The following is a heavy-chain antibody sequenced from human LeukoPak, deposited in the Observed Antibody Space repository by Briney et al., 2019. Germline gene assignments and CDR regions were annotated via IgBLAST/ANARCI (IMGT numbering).Heavy chain of an antibody. V-gene: IGHV3-30*02. J-gene: IGHJ3*02. CDR3: ANGVVGWLGAFDI. D-gene: IGHD3-9*01. CDR1: RCTFNNFG. CDR2: ILDEGSKK. Sequence: GGPLRLSCAAARCTFNNFGIHWRRQAPGNGLEWVAFILDEGSKKDCADFVMGGFTISRDNSKNTLYLQMNSLRAEDTAVYYCANGVVGWLGAFDIWGQGTMVTVSS.